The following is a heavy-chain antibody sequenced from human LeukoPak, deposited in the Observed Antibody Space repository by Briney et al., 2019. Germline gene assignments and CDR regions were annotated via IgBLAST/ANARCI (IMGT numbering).Heavy chain of an antibody. J-gene: IGHJ4*02. CDR3: AILDGDDY. V-gene: IGHV4-39*01. CDR1: GGSISSSSYY. D-gene: IGHD3-3*01. CDR2: IYYSGST. Sequence: SETLSLTCTVSGGSISSSSYYWGWIRQPPGKGLEWIGSIYYSGSTYYNPSLKSRVTMSVDTSKNQFSLKLSSVTAADTAVYYCAILDGDDYWGQGTLVTVSS.